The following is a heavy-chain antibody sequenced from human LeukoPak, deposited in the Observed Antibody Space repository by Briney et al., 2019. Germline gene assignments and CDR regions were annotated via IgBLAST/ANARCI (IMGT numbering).Heavy chain of an antibody. CDR2: IKQDGSEK. CDR1: GFTFSSYW. Sequence: GGSLRLSCAASGFTFSSYWMSWVRQAPEKGLEWVANIKQDGSEKYYVDSVKGRFTISRDNAKNSLYLQMNSLRAEDTAVYYCARDLGVVPAVAFDYWGQGTLVTVSS. CDR3: ARDLGVVPAVAFDY. D-gene: IGHD2-2*01. V-gene: IGHV3-7*01. J-gene: IGHJ4*02.